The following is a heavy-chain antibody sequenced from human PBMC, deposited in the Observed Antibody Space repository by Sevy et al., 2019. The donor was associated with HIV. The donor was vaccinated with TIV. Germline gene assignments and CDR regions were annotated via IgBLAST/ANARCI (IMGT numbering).Heavy chain of an antibody. CDR1: GFTFSSYW. D-gene: IGHD2-2*02. Sequence: GGSLRLSCAASGFTFSSYWMSWVRQAPGKGLEWVANIKQDGSEKYYVDSVKGRFTISRDNAKNSLYLQMNSLRAEDTAVYYCARAVGYCSSTSCYMGFGYWGQGTLVTVSS. J-gene: IGHJ4*02. CDR2: IKQDGSEK. V-gene: IGHV3-7*01. CDR3: ARAVGYCSSTSCYMGFGY.